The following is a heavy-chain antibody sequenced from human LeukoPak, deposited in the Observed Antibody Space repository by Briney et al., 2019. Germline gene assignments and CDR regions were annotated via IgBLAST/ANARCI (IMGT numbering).Heavy chain of an antibody. J-gene: IGHJ3*02. CDR3: ARRITVVRGTGAFDI. D-gene: IGHD3-10*01. CDR2: IYPGDSDT. CDR1: GYTLTTYS. Sequence: GESLKISCKGSGYTLTTYSIGWVRQMPGKGLEWMGIIYPGDSDTTYSPSFQGQVKISSDKSTTTAYLQWSSLKASDTAMYYCARRITVVRGTGAFDIWGQGTMVTVSS. V-gene: IGHV5-51*01.